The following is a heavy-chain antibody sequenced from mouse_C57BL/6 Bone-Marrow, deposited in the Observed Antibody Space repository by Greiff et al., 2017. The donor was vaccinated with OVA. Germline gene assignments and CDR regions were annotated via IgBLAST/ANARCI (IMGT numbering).Heavy chain of an antibody. Sequence: QVQLQQSGAELMKPGASVKLSCKATGYTFTGYWIEWVKQRPGHGLEWIGEILPGSGSTNYNEKFKGKATYTADTYSNTAYMQLSSLTTEYSAIYYCARDWDWFAYWGQGTLVTVSA. CDR2: ILPGSGST. D-gene: IGHD4-1*01. J-gene: IGHJ3*01. CDR1: GYTFTGYW. CDR3: ARDWDWFAY. V-gene: IGHV1-9*01.